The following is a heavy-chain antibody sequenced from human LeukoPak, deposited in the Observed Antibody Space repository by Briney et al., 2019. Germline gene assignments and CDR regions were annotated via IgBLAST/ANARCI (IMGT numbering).Heavy chain of an antibody. V-gene: IGHV3-64*01. Sequence: GRSLRLSCAASGFTFSSYAMHWVRQAPGKGLEYVSAISSDGSSTYYGNLVKGRFTISRDNSENTLYLQMGSLRDEDMALYYCARSPRREPLHYFDYWGQGTLVTVSS. CDR3: ARSPRREPLHYFDY. CDR2: ISSDGSST. J-gene: IGHJ4*02. D-gene: IGHD1-26*01. CDR1: GFTFSSYA.